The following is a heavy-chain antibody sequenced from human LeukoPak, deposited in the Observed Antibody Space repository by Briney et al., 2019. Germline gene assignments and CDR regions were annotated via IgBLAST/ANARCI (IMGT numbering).Heavy chain of an antibody. CDR1: GVPTTSYY. CDR2: IYCTGGT. CDR3: ARLPRRYSTTWFFDY. Sequence: SETLSLTCTVSGVPTTSYYWSWVRQSPGKALEWIGHIYCTGGTNYNPSLKSRVSISIDSSKNQFSLTLSSVTAADTAVYYCARLPRRYSTTWFFDYWGQGTLVTVSS. J-gene: IGHJ4*02. V-gene: IGHV4-59*01. D-gene: IGHD6-13*01.